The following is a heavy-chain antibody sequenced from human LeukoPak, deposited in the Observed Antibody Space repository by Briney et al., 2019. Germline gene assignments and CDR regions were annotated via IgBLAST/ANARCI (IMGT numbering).Heavy chain of an antibody. Sequence: GGSLRLSCAASGFTFSSYGMNWVRQAPGKGLEWVAVIWYDGSNKYYADSVKGRFTICRDNSKNTLYLQMNSLRAEDTAVYYCARGLQVIYGMDVWGKGTTVTVSS. V-gene: IGHV3-33*01. J-gene: IGHJ6*04. D-gene: IGHD2-21*01. CDR2: IWYDGSNK. CDR3: ARGLQVIYGMDV. CDR1: GFTFSSYG.